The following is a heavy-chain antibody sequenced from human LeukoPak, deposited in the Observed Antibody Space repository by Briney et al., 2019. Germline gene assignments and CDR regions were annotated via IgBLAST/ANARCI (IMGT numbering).Heavy chain of an antibody. CDR3: ARTIEMATISYFDY. CDR2: ISSSDSTI. V-gene: IGHV3-48*03. Sequence: GGSLRLSCAASGFTFSSYEMNWVRQAPGKGVEWVSYISSSDSTIYYADSVKGRFTISRDNAKNSLYLQMNSLRAGDTAVYYCARTIEMATISYFDYWGQGTLVTVSS. J-gene: IGHJ4*02. CDR1: GFTFSSYE. D-gene: IGHD5-24*01.